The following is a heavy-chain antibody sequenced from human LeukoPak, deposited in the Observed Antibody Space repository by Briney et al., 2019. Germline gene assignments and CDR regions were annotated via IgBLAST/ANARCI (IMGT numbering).Heavy chain of an antibody. Sequence: GGFLRLSCAASGFTFSSYSMNWVRQAPGKGLVWVSRINRDGSSTDYADPVKGRFTISRDNAKNTLYLQMNSLRVEDTAVYHCVYCSGGNCYWGQGTLVTVSS. D-gene: IGHD2-15*01. CDR3: VYCSGGNCY. CDR1: GFTFSSYS. CDR2: INRDGSST. J-gene: IGHJ4*02. V-gene: IGHV3-74*01.